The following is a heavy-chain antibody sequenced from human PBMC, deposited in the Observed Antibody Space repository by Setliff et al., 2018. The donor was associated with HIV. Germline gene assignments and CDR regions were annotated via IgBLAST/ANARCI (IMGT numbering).Heavy chain of an antibody. CDR2: ISGSGDST. D-gene: IGHD2-15*01. CDR3: AQDYTATFWEYNWFDP. Sequence: GGSLRLSCAAPGLTFGYYAMTWVRQAPGKGLEWVSGISGSGDSTYYAPAVKGRFTISRDNVKNILYLQMNNLRAEDTALYFCAQDYTATFWEYNWFDPWGQGTLVTVSS. V-gene: IGHV3-23*01. CDR1: GLTFGYYA. J-gene: IGHJ5*02.